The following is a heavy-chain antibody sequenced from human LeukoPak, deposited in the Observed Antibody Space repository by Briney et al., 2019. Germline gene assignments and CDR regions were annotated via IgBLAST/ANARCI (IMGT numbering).Heavy chain of an antibody. CDR1: GFTFSSYW. CDR3: ARFGSPYSSSPLWY. D-gene: IGHD6-13*01. Sequence: PGGSLRLSCAASGFTFSSYWMSWVRQAPGKGLEWVANIKQDGSEKYYVDSVKGRFTISRDNAKNSLYLQMNSLRAEDTAVYYCARFGSPYSSSPLWYWGQGTLVTVSS. CDR2: IKQDGSEK. J-gene: IGHJ4*02. V-gene: IGHV3-7*01.